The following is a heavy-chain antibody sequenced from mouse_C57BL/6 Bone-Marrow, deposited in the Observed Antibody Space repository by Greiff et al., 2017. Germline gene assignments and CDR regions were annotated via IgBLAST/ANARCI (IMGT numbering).Heavy chain of an antibody. CDR3: TTRAFYYDYDGAWFAY. J-gene: IGHJ3*01. CDR1: GFNIKDDY. V-gene: IGHV14-4*01. D-gene: IGHD2-4*01. CDR2: IDPENGDT. Sequence: EVQLQQSGAELVRPGASVKLSCTASGFNIKDDYMHWVKQRPEQGLEWIGWIDPENGDTEYASKFQGKATITADTSSNTAYLQLSSRTSEDTAVYYCTTRAFYYDYDGAWFAYWGQGTLVTVSA.